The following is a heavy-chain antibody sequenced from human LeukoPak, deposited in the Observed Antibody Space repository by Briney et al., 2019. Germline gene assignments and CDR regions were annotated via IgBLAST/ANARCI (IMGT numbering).Heavy chain of an antibody. J-gene: IGHJ6*02. Sequence: SATLSLTCAVYGGSFSDYYWSWIRQPPGKGLEWIGEINHSGSTNYNPSLKSRVTISVDTSKNQFSLKLSSVTAADTAVYYCARDQVVMITFGGVIEQRYYGMDVWGQGTTVTVSS. CDR1: GGSFSDYY. D-gene: IGHD3-16*02. CDR2: INHSGST. V-gene: IGHV4-34*01. CDR3: ARDQVVMITFGGVIEQRYYGMDV.